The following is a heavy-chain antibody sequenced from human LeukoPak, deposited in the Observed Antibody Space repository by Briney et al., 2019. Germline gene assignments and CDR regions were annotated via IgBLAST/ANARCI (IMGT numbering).Heavy chain of an antibody. Sequence: GGSLRLSCAASGFTFSNYGIHWVRQAPGKGLEWVALIWYDGSNKYYADSVKGRFTISRDNSKNTVYLQMNSLRAEDTAVYYCARDLECSGGSCYSYGPDYWGQGTLVTVSS. J-gene: IGHJ4*02. D-gene: IGHD2-15*01. V-gene: IGHV3-33*01. CDR3: ARDLECSGGSCYSYGPDY. CDR1: GFTFSNYG. CDR2: IWYDGSNK.